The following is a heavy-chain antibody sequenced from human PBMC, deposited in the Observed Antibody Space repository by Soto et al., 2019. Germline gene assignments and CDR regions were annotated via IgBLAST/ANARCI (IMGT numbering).Heavy chain of an antibody. CDR3: TRQGGALDFDY. D-gene: IGHD1-1*01. J-gene: IGHJ4*02. CDR2: VRNKANNYAT. Sequence: EVQLVDSGGGLVQPGGSLKLSCAASGFTFSPAAMHWVRQAAGKGLEWVGVVRNKANNYATSYAASVRGRFTVSRDDSKKTAYLKMNSLKTEDTATYYCTRQGGALDFDYWGQGTLVTVSS. CDR1: GFTFSPAA. V-gene: IGHV3-73*01.